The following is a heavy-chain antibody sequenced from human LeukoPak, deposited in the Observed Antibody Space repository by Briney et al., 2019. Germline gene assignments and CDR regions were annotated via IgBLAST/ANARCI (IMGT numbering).Heavy chain of an antibody. CDR1: GYTFTSYG. CDR2: ISAYNGNT. D-gene: IGHD1-26*01. CDR3: ARARQDSPWGLLLDY. J-gene: IGHJ4*02. V-gene: IGHV1-18*01. Sequence: ASVKVSCKASGYTFTSYGISWVRQAPGQGLEWMGWISAYNGNTNYAQKLQGRVTMTTDTSTSTAYMELRSLRSDDTAVYYCARARQDSPWGLLLDYWGQGTLVTVSS.